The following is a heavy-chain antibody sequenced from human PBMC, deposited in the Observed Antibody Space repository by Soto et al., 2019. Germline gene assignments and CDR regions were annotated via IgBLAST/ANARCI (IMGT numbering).Heavy chain of an antibody. CDR3: ATFYGSGSSPFDY. V-gene: IGHV1-69*02. D-gene: IGHD3-10*01. CDR1: GDTFSFYT. CDR2: VNPILAMS. Sequence: QVQLVQSGAEVKKPGSSVKVSCKASGDTFSFYTLNWVRQAPGQGFEWVGRVNPILAMSSSAHKFQGRVSMFADTSTGQASLALRSLRSADPAVYYCATFYGSGSSPFDYWGQGTLVTVSS. J-gene: IGHJ4*02.